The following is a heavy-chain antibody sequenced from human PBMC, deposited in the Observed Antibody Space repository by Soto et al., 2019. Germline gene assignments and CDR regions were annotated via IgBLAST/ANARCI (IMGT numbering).Heavy chain of an antibody. J-gene: IGHJ4*02. CDR3: VEGWNDF. CDR2: IKSTKDGGAR. V-gene: IGHV3-15*01. CDR1: GFMFSSAW. D-gene: IGHD1-1*01. Sequence: EVQVVESGGDLVEPGGSLRLSCVTSGFMFSSAWMSWVRQAPGKGLEWVARIKSTKDGGARDYASPVNGRFSISRDDSKSTVNLQMNSLSAEDTALYYCVEGWNDFWGQGTLVTVSS.